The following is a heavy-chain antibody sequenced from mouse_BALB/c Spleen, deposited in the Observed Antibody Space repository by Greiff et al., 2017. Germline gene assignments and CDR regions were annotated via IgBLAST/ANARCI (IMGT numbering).Heavy chain of an antibody. Sequence: VQLQQSGAELVKPGASVKLSCKASGYTFTSYWMHWVKQRPGQGLEWIGEINPSNGRTNYNEKFKSKATLTVDKSSSTAYMQLSSLTSEDSAVYYCARGQGWYFDYWGQGTTLTVSS. CDR1: GYTFTSYW. J-gene: IGHJ2*01. CDR3: ARGQGWYFDY. D-gene: IGHD3-3*01. V-gene: IGHV1S81*02. CDR2: INPSNGRT.